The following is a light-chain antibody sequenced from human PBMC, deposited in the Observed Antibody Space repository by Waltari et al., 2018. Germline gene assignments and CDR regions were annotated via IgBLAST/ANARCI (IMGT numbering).Light chain of an antibody. Sequence: TQSPSSLSASVGDRVTITCRASQSISTYLNWYQQKPGKPPKLLIYAASRLQSGVPSRFSGSGSGIDFTLTITSLQPEDFATFYCQQGDSAPYTFGQGTKLELK. CDR2: AAS. V-gene: IGKV1-39*01. CDR1: QSISTY. J-gene: IGKJ2*01. CDR3: QQGDSAPYT.